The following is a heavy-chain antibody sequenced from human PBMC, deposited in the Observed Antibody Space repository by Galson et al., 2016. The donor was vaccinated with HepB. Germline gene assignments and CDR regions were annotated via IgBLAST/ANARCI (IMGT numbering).Heavy chain of an antibody. CDR3: AKANIIMVTLGVFLDT. D-gene: IGHD2-15*01. J-gene: IGHJ1*01. CDR1: GFPFNTYA. Sequence: SLRLSCAASGFPFNTYAMTWVRQAPGKWLEWVSGVSGHAGSTYYADSVKGRFAISRDNFKNTLYLQMNSLRADDTAVYYCAKANIIMVTLGVFLDTWGQGTLVTVSS. CDR2: VSGHAGST. V-gene: IGHV3-23*01.